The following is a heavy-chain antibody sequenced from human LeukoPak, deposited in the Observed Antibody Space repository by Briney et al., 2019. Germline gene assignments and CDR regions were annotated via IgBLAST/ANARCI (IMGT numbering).Heavy chain of an antibody. CDR2: ISGSGGST. Sequence: GGSLRLSCAASGFTFSSYAMSWVRQAPGKGLEWVSAISGSGGSTYYADSVKGRFTISRANSKNTLYLQMNSLRAEDTAVYYCAKIAAGIEAYYYYYGLDVWGQGTTVTVSS. J-gene: IGHJ6*02. V-gene: IGHV3-23*01. CDR1: GFTFSSYA. D-gene: IGHD6-13*01. CDR3: AKIAAGIEAYYYYYGLDV.